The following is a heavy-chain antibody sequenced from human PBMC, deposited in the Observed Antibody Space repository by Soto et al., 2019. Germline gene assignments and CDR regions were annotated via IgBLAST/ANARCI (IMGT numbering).Heavy chain of an antibody. CDR1: GYTFTGCY. D-gene: IGHD1-26*01. CDR3: AGGVLSGSYYNWFDP. V-gene: IGHV1-2*02. J-gene: IGHJ5*02. Sequence: ASVKVSCKASGYTFTGCYMHWVRQAPGQGLEWMGWINPNSGGTDYAQKFQGRVTMTRDTSISTAYMELSRLRSDDTPVYYCAGGVLSGSYYNWFDPWGQGTPVTVSS. CDR2: INPNSGGT.